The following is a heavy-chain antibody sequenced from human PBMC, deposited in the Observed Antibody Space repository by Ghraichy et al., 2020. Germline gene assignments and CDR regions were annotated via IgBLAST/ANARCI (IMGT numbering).Heavy chain of an antibody. J-gene: IGHJ6*02. CDR2: INSDGSST. V-gene: IGHV3-74*01. CDR3: ARGPYCSGGSCYADYYYGMDV. Sequence: GGSLRLSCAASGFTFSSYWMHWVRQAPGKGLVWVSRINSDGSSTSYADSVKGRFTISRDNAKNTLYLQMNSLRAEDTAVYYCARGPYCSGGSCYADYYYGMDVWGQGTTVTVSS. D-gene: IGHD2-15*01. CDR1: GFTFSSYW.